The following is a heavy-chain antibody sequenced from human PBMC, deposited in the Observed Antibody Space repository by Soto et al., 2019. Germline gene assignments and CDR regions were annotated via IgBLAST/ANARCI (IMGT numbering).Heavy chain of an antibody. J-gene: IGHJ4*02. Sequence: QVQLVQSGAEVKKPGASVKVSCKASGYTFTSYDITWVRQATGQGLEWMGWMNPNSGNTGYAQKFQGRVTMTRNTSISTAYMELSSMRSEDTAVYYCARRIGVGELLYFDYWAQGTLVTVSS. CDR3: ARRIGVGELLYFDY. CDR2: MNPNSGNT. CDR1: GYTFTSYD. V-gene: IGHV1-8*01. D-gene: IGHD3-10*01.